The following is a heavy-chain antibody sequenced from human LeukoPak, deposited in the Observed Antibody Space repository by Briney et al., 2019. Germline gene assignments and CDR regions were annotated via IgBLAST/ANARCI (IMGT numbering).Heavy chain of an antibody. Sequence: ASVKVSCKASGYTFTNYYFHWMRQAPGQGLEWMGIINPSGGSTSYAQKFQGRVTMTRGTSTSTVYMKLSSLRSEDTAVYYCAREIGPIQLHLWGSAFDYWGQGTLVTVSS. D-gene: IGHD5-18*01. CDR1: GYTFTNYY. CDR2: INPSGGST. CDR3: AREIGPIQLHLWGSAFDY. J-gene: IGHJ4*02. V-gene: IGHV1-46*01.